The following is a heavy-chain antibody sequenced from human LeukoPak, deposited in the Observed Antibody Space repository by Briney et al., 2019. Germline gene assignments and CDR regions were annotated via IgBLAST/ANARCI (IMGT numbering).Heavy chain of an antibody. D-gene: IGHD5-12*01. V-gene: IGHV5-51*01. CDR1: GYSFTSYW. CDR2: IYPGDSDT. CDR3: ARRHTIVATYAFDI. J-gene: IGHJ3*02. Sequence: GESLKISCKGSGYSFTSYWIGWVLQMPGKGLEWMVIIYPGDSDTRYSPSFQGQVTISADKSISTAYLQWSSLKASDTAIYYCARRHTIVATYAFDIWGQGTMVTVSS.